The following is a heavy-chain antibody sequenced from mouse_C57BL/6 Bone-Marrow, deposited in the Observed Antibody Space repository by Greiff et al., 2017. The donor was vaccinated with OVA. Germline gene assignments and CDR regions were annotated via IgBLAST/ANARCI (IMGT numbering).Heavy chain of an antibody. D-gene: IGHD2-14*01. CDR1: GYTFTSYW. J-gene: IGHJ3*01. Sequence: QVQLQQSGAELVKPGASVKMSCKASGYTFTSYWITWVKQRPGQGLEWIGDIYPGSGSTNYNEKFKSKATLTVDTSSSTAYMQLSSLTSEDSAVYYCARDYYRGAWFAYWGQGTLVTVSA. CDR2: IYPGSGST. V-gene: IGHV1-55*01. CDR3: ARDYYRGAWFAY.